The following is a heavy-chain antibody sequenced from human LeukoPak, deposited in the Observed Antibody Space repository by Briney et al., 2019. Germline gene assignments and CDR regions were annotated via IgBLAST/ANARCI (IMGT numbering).Heavy chain of an antibody. CDR1: GFTVANDC. D-gene: IGHD1-26*01. CDR2: VYGGGNT. CDR3: ASSGSYTHFDY. V-gene: IGHV3-66*01. Sequence: PGGSLRLSCAASGFTVANDCMSWVRQAPGKGLEWVSTVYGGGNTAYADSVKGRFTISRDNAKNSLYLQMNSLRAEDTAVYYCASSGSYTHFDYWGQGTLVTVSS. J-gene: IGHJ4*02.